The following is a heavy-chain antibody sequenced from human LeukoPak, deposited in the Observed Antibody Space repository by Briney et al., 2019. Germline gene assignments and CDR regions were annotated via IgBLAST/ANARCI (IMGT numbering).Heavy chain of an antibody. D-gene: IGHD6-19*01. J-gene: IGHJ6*02. CDR2: IYTSGST. V-gene: IGHV4-4*08. CDR3: ARDGSSGWYFRDYYYYGMDV. CDR1: GGSISSYY. Sequence: PSETLSLTCTVSGGSISSYYWSWIRQPPGKELEWIGYIYTSGSTNYNPSLKSRVTMSVDTSKNQFSLKLCSVTAADTAVYYCARDGSSGWYFRDYYYYGMDVWGQGTTVTVSS.